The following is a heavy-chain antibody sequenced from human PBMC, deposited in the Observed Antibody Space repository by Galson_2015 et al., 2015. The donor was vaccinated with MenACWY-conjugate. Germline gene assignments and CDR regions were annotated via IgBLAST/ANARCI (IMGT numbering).Heavy chain of an antibody. V-gene: IGHV3-53*01. CDR1: GFTVNTNY. CDR2: IYSGGST. Sequence: PLRLSCAASGFTVNTNYMTWVRQAPGKGLEWVSIIYSGGSTYYPDSVRGRFTISRDNSKNTLYLQMDSLRADDTAVYYCARAGSENCRTTNCLSLGAKFSYYYYMDVWGKGTTVTVSS. CDR3: ARAGSENCRTTNCLSLGAKFSYYYYMDV. D-gene: IGHD2-2*01. J-gene: IGHJ6*03.